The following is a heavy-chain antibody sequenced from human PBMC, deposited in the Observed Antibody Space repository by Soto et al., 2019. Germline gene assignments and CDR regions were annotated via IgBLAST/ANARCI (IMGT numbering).Heavy chain of an antibody. Sequence: QVQLQESGPGLVKPSETLFLTCTVSGGSISSYYWSWIRQPPGKGLEWIGYIYYSGSTNYNPSLKSRVTISVDTSKNQFSLKLSSVTAADTAVYYCARHGAPRDAFDIWGQGTMVTVSS. CDR2: IYYSGST. D-gene: IGHD3-10*01. CDR1: GGSISSYY. V-gene: IGHV4-59*08. CDR3: ARHGAPRDAFDI. J-gene: IGHJ3*02.